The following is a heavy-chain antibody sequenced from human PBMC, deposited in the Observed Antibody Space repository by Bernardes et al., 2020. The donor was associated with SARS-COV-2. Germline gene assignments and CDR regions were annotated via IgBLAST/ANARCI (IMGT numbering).Heavy chain of an antibody. Sequence: SEPLSLTCTVSGGSISSGSYYWSWLRQPAGKGLEWIGRIYTSGSTNYNPSLKSRVTISVDTSKNQFSLKLSSVTAADTAVYYCARVYSSSGWGYYYYGMDVWGQGTTVTVSS. V-gene: IGHV4-61*02. CDR2: IYTSGST. J-gene: IGHJ6*02. CDR3: ARVYSSSGWGYYYYGMDV. CDR1: GGSISSGSYY. D-gene: IGHD6-6*01.